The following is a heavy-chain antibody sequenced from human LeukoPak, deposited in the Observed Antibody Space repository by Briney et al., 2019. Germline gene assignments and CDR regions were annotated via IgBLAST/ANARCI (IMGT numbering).Heavy chain of an antibody. CDR1: GYTFTSYG. Sequence: ASVKVSCKASGYTFTSYGINWVRQAPGQGLEWMGWISAYNGNTNYAQKLQGRVTMTTDTSTSTAYMELRSLISDDAAVYYCARGMAMAPFDYWGQGTLVTVSS. J-gene: IGHJ4*02. CDR2: ISAYNGNT. CDR3: ARGMAMAPFDY. V-gene: IGHV1-18*01. D-gene: IGHD5-18*01.